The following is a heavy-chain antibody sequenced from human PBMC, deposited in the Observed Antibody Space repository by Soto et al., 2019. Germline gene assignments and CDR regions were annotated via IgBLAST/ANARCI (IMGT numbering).Heavy chain of an antibody. D-gene: IGHD2-2*01. Sequence: PGGSLRLSCAASGFTFSSYAMSWVRQAPGKGLEWVSVISGSGGRINYADSVKGRFTISRDNSKNTLYLQMNSLRGEDTAVYYCAKPNLYCSSTSCYDYRGQGTLVTVSS. CDR2: ISGSGGRI. CDR3: AKPNLYCSSTSCYDY. CDR1: GFTFSSYA. V-gene: IGHV3-23*01. J-gene: IGHJ4*02.